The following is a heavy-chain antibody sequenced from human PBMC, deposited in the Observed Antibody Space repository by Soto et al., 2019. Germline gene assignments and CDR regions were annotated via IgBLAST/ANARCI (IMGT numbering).Heavy chain of an antibody. V-gene: IGHV4-30-2*01. CDR3: ARLFGELWYYYYGMDV. D-gene: IGHD3-10*02. CDR1: GGSISSGGYS. CDR2: IYHSGST. Sequence: PSETLSLTCAVSGGSISSGGYSWSWIRQPPGKGLEWIGYIYHSGSTYYNPSLKSRVTISVDRSKNQFSLKLSSVTAADTAVYYCARLFGELWYYYYGMDVWGQGTTVTVSS. J-gene: IGHJ6*02.